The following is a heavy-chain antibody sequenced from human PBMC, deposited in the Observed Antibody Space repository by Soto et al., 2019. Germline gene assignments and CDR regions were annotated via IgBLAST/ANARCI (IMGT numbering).Heavy chain of an antibody. CDR3: ARGGSPYHNHEFDF. Sequence: SETLSLTCTVSGASITQYYWNWIRQSPGKGLEWIVSVSSTGSTVFNPSLTSRVTVSLDTSKNQFSLTLNSVTAADTAVYYCARGGSPYHNHEFDFWGQGTLVTVSS. V-gene: IGHV4-59*01. D-gene: IGHD6-13*01. CDR2: VSSTGST. J-gene: IGHJ4*02. CDR1: GASITQYY.